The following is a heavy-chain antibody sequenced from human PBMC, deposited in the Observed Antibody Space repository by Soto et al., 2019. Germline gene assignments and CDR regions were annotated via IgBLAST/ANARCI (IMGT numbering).Heavy chain of an antibody. V-gene: IGHV3-23*01. Sequence: GESLKISCAASGFTFSSYAMSWVRQAPGKGLEWVSAISGSGGSTYYADSVKGRFTISRDNSKNTLYLQMNSLRAEDTAVYYCAKDLAGSYYWGQGTLVTVSS. D-gene: IGHD1-26*01. CDR1: GFTFSSYA. CDR2: ISGSGGST. J-gene: IGHJ4*02. CDR3: AKDLAGSYY.